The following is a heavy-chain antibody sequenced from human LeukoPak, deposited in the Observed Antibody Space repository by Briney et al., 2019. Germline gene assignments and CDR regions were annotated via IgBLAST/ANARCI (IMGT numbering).Heavy chain of an antibody. D-gene: IGHD6-19*01. V-gene: IGHV3-23*01. CDR2: ISGGGGDT. CDR1: GFTFSRYA. J-gene: IGHJ4*02. Sequence: GGSLRLSCAASGFTFSRYAIYWVRQAPGKGLEWVSNISGGGGDTYFADSVKGRFTISRDNSKNTVFLQMDSLRAEDTAVYYCAKTTAGYRSGRYPGGHIDYWGQGTLVTVSS. CDR3: AKTTAGYRSGRYPGGHIDY.